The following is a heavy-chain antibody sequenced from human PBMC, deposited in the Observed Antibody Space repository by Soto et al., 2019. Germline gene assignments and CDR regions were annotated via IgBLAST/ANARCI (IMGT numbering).Heavy chain of an antibody. V-gene: IGHV4-4*02. J-gene: IGHJ4*02. D-gene: IGHD6-13*01. CDR2: IYHSGGT. Sequence: PSETLSLTCTVSGDSISSSTNWWNWVRQPPGKGLEWIGEIYHSGGTNYNPSLKSRVTISVDKSKNQFSLKLNSVTAADTAMYYCARRQSSSWYGLWGQGTLVTVSS. CDR3: ARRQSSSWYGL. CDR1: GDSISSSTNW.